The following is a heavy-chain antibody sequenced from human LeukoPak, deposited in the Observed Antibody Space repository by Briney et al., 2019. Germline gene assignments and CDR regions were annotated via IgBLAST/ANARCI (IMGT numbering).Heavy chain of an antibody. J-gene: IGHJ4*02. CDR1: GFTFSTFA. CDR2: IFPSGGEI. Sequence: GGSLRLSCAASGFTFSTFAMIWVRQPPGKGLEWVSSIFPSGGEIHYADSVKGRFTVSRDNSKKTVSLQMHSLRREDTAVYYCVKDLLQWYKFDSWGQGTLVIVSS. D-gene: IGHD4-23*01. V-gene: IGHV3-23*01. CDR3: VKDLLQWYKFDS.